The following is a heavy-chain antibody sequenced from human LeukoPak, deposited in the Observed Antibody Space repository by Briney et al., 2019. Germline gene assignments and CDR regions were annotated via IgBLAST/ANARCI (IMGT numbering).Heavy chain of an antibody. CDR1: GGSFSGYY. Sequence: PSETLSLTCAVYGGSFSGYYWSWIRQPPGKGLEWIGSIYYSGSTYYNPSLKSRVTISVDTSKNQFSLKLRSVTAADTAVYYCARDRGYFGSGSLDSWGQGTLVTVSS. D-gene: IGHD3-10*01. CDR3: ARDRGYFGSGSLDS. CDR2: IYYSGST. J-gene: IGHJ4*02. V-gene: IGHV4-34*01.